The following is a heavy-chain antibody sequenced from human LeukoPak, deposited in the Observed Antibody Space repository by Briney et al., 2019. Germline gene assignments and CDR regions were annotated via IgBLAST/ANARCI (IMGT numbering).Heavy chain of an antibody. Sequence: SETLSLTCTVSGGSIRSYYWLWIRQPPGKGLECIGYIYYSGSTNYNPSLKSRVTISVDTSKNQFSLKLNSVTAADTAVYYCARQTASVGATSDYWGQGTLVTVSS. V-gene: IGHV4-59*08. J-gene: IGHJ4*02. CDR2: IYYSGST. CDR3: ARQTASVGATSDY. CDR1: GGSIRSYY. D-gene: IGHD1-26*01.